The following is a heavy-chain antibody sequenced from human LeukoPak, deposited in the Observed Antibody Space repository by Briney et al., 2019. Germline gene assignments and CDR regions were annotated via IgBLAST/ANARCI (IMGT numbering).Heavy chain of an antibody. CDR1: GGSFSGYY. J-gene: IGHJ4*02. Sequence: SETLSLTCAVYGGSFSGYYWSWIRQPPGKGLEWIGEINHSGSTNYNPSLKSRVTISVDTSKNQFSLKLSSVTAADTDVYYCARRCPTARCFDYWGQGTLVTVSS. V-gene: IGHV4-34*01. CDR3: ARRCPTARCFDY. D-gene: IGHD6-6*01. CDR2: INHSGST.